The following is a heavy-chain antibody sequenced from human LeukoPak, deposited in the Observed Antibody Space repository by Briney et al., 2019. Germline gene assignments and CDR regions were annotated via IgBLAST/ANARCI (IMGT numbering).Heavy chain of an antibody. Sequence: PGGSLRLSCAASGFTLSNYAMSWVRQAPGKGLEWVSAISGSGDNTYYADSVKGRFTISRDNSKNTLFLQMNSLRAEDTAVYYCAKGGSSGSYYSFDYWGQGTLVTVSS. CDR3: AKGGSSGSYYSFDY. V-gene: IGHV3-23*01. J-gene: IGHJ4*02. CDR1: GFTLSNYA. CDR2: ISGSGDNT. D-gene: IGHD1-26*01.